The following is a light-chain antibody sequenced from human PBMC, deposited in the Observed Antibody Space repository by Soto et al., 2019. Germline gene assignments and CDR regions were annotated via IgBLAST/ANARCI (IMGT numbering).Light chain of an antibody. J-gene: IGKJ1*01. Sequence: DIHMTQSPSSISASVGDIFTITCRASQSINKYLNWYKQKPGKAPKLLIYTASSLQSGVPSKLSGSGSGTDFTLTISSLKPEDFAVYFCQQYGHSPTFGQGTKVDIK. CDR2: TAS. CDR1: QSINKY. CDR3: QQYGHSPT. V-gene: IGKV1-39*01.